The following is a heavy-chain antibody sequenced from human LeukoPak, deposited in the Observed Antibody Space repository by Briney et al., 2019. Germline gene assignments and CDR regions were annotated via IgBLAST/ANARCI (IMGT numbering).Heavy chain of an antibody. Sequence: GASVKVSCKASGGTFSSYAISWVRQATGQGLEWMGGIIPIFGTANYAQKFQGRVTISADESTSTAYMELSSLRSEDTAVYYCARDVYYDSSGYYGYWGQGTLVTVSS. J-gene: IGHJ4*02. CDR1: GGTFSSYA. CDR3: ARDVYYDSSGYYGY. V-gene: IGHV1-69*13. CDR2: IIPIFGTA. D-gene: IGHD3-22*01.